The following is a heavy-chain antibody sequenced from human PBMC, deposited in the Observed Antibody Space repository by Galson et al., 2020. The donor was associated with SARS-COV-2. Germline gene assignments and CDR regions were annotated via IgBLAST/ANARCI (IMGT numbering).Heavy chain of an antibody. J-gene: IGHJ6*02. D-gene: IGHD2-2*01. CDR1: GYTFTSYY. V-gene: IGHV1-46*01. CDR3: AREDIVVVPAAIPAADYYYYYGMDV. Sequence: ASVKVSCKASGYTFTSYYMHWVRQAPGQGLEWMGIINPSGGSTSYAQKFQGIVTMTRDTSTSTVYMELSSLRSEDTAVYYCAREDIVVVPAAIPAADYYYYYGMDVWGQGTTVTVSS. CDR2: INPSGGST.